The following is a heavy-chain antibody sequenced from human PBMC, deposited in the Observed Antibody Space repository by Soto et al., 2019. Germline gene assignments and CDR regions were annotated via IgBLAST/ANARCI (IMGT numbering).Heavy chain of an antibody. CDR2: IKQDGSEN. CDR3: ARDGPFISVAAPAFQYAMDV. Sequence: GGSLRLSCAASSFTFSSYWLSWVRQAPGKGLEWVATIKQDGSENYYVDSVKGRFTISRDNAKNSLYLQMSSLRADDTAVYYCARDGPFISVAAPAFQYAMDVWGQGTTVTSP. D-gene: IGHD6-19*01. J-gene: IGHJ6*02. V-gene: IGHV3-7*03. CDR1: SFTFSSYW.